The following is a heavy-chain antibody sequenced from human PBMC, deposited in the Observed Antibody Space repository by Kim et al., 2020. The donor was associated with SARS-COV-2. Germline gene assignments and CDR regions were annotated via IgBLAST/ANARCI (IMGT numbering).Heavy chain of an antibody. CDR2: LSWNSGVI. D-gene: IGHD6-6*01. Sequence: GGSLRLSCAASGFTFGDFAMHWVRQVPGKGLEWVSGLSWNSGVIGYADSVKGRFTISRHNAENSLYLQMISLRAEDTAFYYCAKDLVSSSFRAFHIWGQGTMVTVSS. CDR1: GFTFGDFA. J-gene: IGHJ3*02. CDR3: AKDLVSSSFRAFHI. V-gene: IGHV3-9*01.